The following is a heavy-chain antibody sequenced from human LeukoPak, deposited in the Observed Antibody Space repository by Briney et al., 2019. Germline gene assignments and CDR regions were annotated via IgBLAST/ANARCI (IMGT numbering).Heavy chain of an antibody. CDR3: ARDLAWGAFDY. V-gene: IGHV3-30*03. D-gene: IGHD7-27*01. J-gene: IGHJ4*02. Sequence: GGSLRLSCAASEFSVGSNYMTWVRQAPGKGLEWVAVISYDGSNKYYADSVKGRFTISRDNSKNTLYLQMNSLRAEDTAVYYCARDLAWGAFDYWGQGILVAVSS. CDR1: EFSVGSNY. CDR2: ISYDGSNK.